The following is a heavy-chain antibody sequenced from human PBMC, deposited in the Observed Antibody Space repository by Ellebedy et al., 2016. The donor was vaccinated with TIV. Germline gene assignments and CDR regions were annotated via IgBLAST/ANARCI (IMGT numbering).Heavy chain of an antibody. Sequence: MPSETLSLTCTVSGGSIGNYYWSWIWQLPGKGQAWIGGTYYSGCTNYNPSLKSRVTISVDTSKSQFSLKLSSVTAADTAVYYCARMYYYGSGSYRWFDPWGQGTLVTVSS. V-gene: IGHV4-59*01. CDR3: ARMYYYGSGSYRWFDP. J-gene: IGHJ5*02. CDR2: TYYSGCT. D-gene: IGHD3-10*01. CDR1: GGSIGNYY.